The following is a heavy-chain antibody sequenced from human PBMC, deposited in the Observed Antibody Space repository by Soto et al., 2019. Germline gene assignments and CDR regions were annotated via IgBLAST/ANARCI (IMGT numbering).Heavy chain of an antibody. CDR3: AAPHPILTGYYYGMDV. V-gene: IGHV3-48*03. D-gene: IGHD3-9*01. CDR1: GFTFSSYE. Sequence: EVQLVESGGGLVQPGGSLRLSCAASGFTFSSYEMNWVRQAPGKGLEWVSYISSSGSTIYYADSVKGRFTISRDNAKNSLYLQMNSLRADDTAVYYCAAPHPILTGYYYGMDVWGQGTTVTVSS. CDR2: ISSSGSTI. J-gene: IGHJ6*02.